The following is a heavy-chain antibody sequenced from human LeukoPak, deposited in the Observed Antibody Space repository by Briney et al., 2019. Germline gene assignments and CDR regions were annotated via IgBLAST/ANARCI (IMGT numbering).Heavy chain of an antibody. D-gene: IGHD4-23*01. CDR1: GASY. J-gene: IGHJ4*02. Sequence: SETLSLTCTVSGASYWGWVRQSPEMGLEWIGSIYSTGGTYYNPSLKSRLTISLDTSKRQFSLKMTSMTAADTAVYYCASLRADGGNYPRFDYWGQGALVTVPA. CDR2: IYSTGGT. CDR3: ASLRADGGNYPRFDY. V-gene: IGHV4-39*07.